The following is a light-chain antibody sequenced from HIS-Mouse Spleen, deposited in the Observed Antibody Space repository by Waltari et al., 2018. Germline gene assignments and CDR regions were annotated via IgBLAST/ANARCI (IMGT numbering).Light chain of an antibody. J-gene: IGLJ3*02. V-gene: IGLV2-23*01. CDR3: CSYAGSSTWV. Sequence: QSALTQPASVSGSPGQSNTISCTGTSSDVGTYNLVSCYQQHPGKAPNLMIYEGSKRPSGVSNRFSGSKSGNTASLTISGLQAEDEADYYCCSYAGSSTWVFGGGTKLTVL. CDR2: EGS. CDR1: SSDVGTYNL.